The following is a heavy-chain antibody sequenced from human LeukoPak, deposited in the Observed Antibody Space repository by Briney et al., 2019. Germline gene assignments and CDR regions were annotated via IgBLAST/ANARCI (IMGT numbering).Heavy chain of an antibody. CDR2: INHSGST. D-gene: IGHD3-10*01. V-gene: IGHV4-34*01. Sequence: SETLSLTCAVYGGSFSGYYWSWIRQLPGKGLEWIGEINHSGSTNYNPSLKSRVTISVDTSKNQFSLKLSSVTAADTAVYYCARHVLLWFGEIHFDIWGQGTMVTVSS. J-gene: IGHJ3*02. CDR3: ARHVLLWFGEIHFDI. CDR1: GGSFSGYY.